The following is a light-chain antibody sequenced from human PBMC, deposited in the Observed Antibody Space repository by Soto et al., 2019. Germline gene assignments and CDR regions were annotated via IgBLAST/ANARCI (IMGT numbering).Light chain of an antibody. J-gene: IGLJ3*02. V-gene: IGLV2-14*01. Sequence: QSALTQPASVSGSPGQSITISCTGTSSDVGGYNYVSWYQQHPGKAHKLMIYEVSNRPSGVYNRFSGSKSGNTAYLTICGLQAEDVGDYSCSSYISSSTVVFGGGTKLTVL. CDR2: EVS. CDR1: SSDVGGYNY. CDR3: SSYISSSTVV.